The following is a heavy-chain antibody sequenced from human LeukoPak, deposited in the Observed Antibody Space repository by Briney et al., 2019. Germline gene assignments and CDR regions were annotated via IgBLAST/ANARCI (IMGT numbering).Heavy chain of an antibody. D-gene: IGHD6-13*01. CDR1: GGSFSGYY. CDR2: INHSGST. V-gene: IGHV4-34*01. CDR3: ARGLIAAAA. Sequence: SETLSLTCAVYGGSFSGYYWSWIRQPPGKGLEWIGEINHSGSTNYNPSLKSRVTISVDTSKSQFSLKLSSVTAADTAVYYCARGLIAAAAWGQGTLVTVSS. J-gene: IGHJ4*02.